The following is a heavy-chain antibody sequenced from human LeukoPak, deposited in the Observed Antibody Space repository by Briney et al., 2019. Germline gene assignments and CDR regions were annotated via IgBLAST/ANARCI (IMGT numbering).Heavy chain of an antibody. CDR3: ANHRVGDYYDSSGKYYFDY. CDR2: FSDRGGGT. D-gene: IGHD3-22*01. Sequence: GGSLRLSCAAFGFTFSSYDMSWVRQAPGKGLEWVSSFSDRGGGTFYTDSVKGRFTISRDNSKNTLYLQLNSLRAEDTAVYYCANHRVGDYYDSSGKYYFDYWGQGTLVTVSS. CDR1: GFTFSSYD. J-gene: IGHJ4*02. V-gene: IGHV3-23*01.